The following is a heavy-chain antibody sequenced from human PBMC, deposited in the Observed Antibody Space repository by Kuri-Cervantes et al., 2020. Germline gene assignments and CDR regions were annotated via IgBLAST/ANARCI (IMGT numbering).Heavy chain of an antibody. Sequence: GESLKISCAASGFTFKTYGMHWVRQAPGKGLEWVPIIWYDGSNKFYAESVKSRFTISRDNSKKTVYLQMHSLRAEDTAVYYCARAKGYYVGIGYFDYWGQGTLVTVSS. J-gene: IGHJ4*02. CDR2: IWYDGSNK. CDR3: ARAKGYYVGIGYFDY. D-gene: IGHD1-26*01. CDR1: GFTFKTYG. V-gene: IGHV3-33*01.